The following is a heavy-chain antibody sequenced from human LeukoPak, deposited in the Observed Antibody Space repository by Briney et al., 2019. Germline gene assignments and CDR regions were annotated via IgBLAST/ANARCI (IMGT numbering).Heavy chain of an antibody. V-gene: IGHV4-34*01. CDR3: ASTTTVTTSAYRAFDI. J-gene: IGHJ3*02. CDR2: INHSVIT. CDR1: GGSFSDNY. Sequence: PSETLSLTCAVYGGSFSDNYWSWIRQPPGKGLEWIGEINHSVITNYSPSLSSRVTISVDTSKNQFSLNLRSVTAADTAVYYCASTTTVTTSAYRAFDIWGQGTMVTVSA. D-gene: IGHD4-17*01.